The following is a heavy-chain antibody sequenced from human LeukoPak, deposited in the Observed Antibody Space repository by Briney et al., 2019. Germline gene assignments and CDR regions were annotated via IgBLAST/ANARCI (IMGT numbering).Heavy chain of an antibody. CDR3: ASGDLELELPLD. CDR2: IIPIFGTA. J-gene: IGHJ4*02. CDR1: GGTSSSYA. Sequence: ASVKVSCKASGGTSSSYAISWVRQAPGQGLEWMGGIIPIFGTANYAQKFQGRVTITADESTSTAYMELSSLRSEDTAVYYCASGDLELELPLDWGQGTLVTVSS. D-gene: IGHD1-7*01. V-gene: IGHV1-69*13.